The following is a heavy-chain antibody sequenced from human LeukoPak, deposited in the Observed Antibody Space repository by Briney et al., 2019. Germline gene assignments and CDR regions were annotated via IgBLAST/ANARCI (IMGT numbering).Heavy chain of an antibody. J-gene: IGHJ5*02. D-gene: IGHD3-22*01. CDR1: GGSISSYY. CDR3: AREGYYDSSGYMDP. CDR2: IYTSGST. V-gene: IGHV4-4*07. Sequence: SETLSLTCTVSGGSISSYYWGWIRQPAGKGLEWIGRIYTSGSTNYNPSLKSRVTMSVDTSKNQFSLKLSSVTAADTAVYYCAREGYYDSSGYMDPWGQGTLVTVSS.